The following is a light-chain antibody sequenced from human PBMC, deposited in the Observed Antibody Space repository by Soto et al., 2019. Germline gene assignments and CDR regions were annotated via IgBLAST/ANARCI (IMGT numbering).Light chain of an antibody. CDR3: QQYRRYST. CDR2: DAS. CDR1: QNVNNW. Sequence: DIQMTQSPSTLSASVGDRVIITCRASQNVNNWLAWYQQKPGKAPKLLIYDASTLESGVPSRFSGSASGTEFTLTISSLQPDDFATYCCQQYRRYSTFGQGTKVEMK. V-gene: IGKV1-5*01. J-gene: IGKJ1*01.